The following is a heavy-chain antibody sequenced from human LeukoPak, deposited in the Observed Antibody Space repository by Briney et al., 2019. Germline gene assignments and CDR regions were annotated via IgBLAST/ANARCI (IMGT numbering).Heavy chain of an antibody. CDR2: ISSSGSTI. CDR1: GFTFSDYY. Sequence: GGSLRLSCAASGFTFSDYYMSWLRQAPGKGLEWVSYISSSGSTIYYADSVKGRFTISRDNAKNSLYLQMNSLRAEDTAVYYCARDLGWLRGSYYYYGMDVWGQGTTVTVSS. J-gene: IGHJ6*02. CDR3: ARDLGWLRGSYYYYGMDV. V-gene: IGHV3-11*01. D-gene: IGHD5-12*01.